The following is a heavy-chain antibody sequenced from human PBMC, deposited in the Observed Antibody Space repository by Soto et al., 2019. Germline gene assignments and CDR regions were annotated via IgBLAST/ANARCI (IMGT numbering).Heavy chain of an antibody. D-gene: IGHD2-8*01. CDR2: IYYSGST. CDR1: GGSISSSSYY. V-gene: IGHV4-39*01. J-gene: IGHJ4*02. Sequence: QLQLQESGPGLVKPSETLSLTCTVSGGSISSSSYYWGWIRQPPGKGLEWIGSIYYSGSTYYNPSLKSRVTISVDTSKNQFSLKLSSVTAADTAVYYCARQGDIVPFFYFDYWGQGTLVTVSS. CDR3: ARQGDIVPFFYFDY.